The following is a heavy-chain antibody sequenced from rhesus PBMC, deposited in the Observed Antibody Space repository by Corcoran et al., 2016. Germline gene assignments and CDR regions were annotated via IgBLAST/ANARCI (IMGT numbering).Heavy chain of an antibody. D-gene: IGHD4-23*01. J-gene: IGHJ4*01. Sequence: EVQLVESGGGWVQPGGSLRRACAASGFKLDDYAMSWVRQAPGKGLEWVSWIIWHSGTISYAVSVKCRFTISRDNAKNSLFLQLDSLRAEDTAVYYCTRVRWGYTVTSGNFDYWGQGVLVTVSS. V-gene: IGHV3-134*01. CDR3: TRVRWGYTVTSGNFDY. CDR1: GFKLDDYA. CDR2: IIWHSGTI.